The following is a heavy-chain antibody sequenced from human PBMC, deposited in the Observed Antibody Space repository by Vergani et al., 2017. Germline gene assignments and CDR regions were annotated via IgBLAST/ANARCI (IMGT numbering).Heavy chain of an antibody. V-gene: IGHV4-4*02. Sequence: QVQLQESGPGLVKPSGTLSLTCAVSGGSISSSNWWSLVRQPPGKGLEWIGEINRSGSTNYNPSLKSRVTISVDTSKNQFSLKLTSVTAADTAVYYCARLSSGWDIWGQGTMVTVS. J-gene: IGHJ3*02. CDR1: GGSISSSNW. D-gene: IGHD6-19*01. CDR2: INRSGST. CDR3: ARLSSGWDI.